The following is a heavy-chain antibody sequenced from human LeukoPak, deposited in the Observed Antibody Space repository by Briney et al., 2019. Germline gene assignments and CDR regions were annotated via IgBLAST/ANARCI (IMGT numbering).Heavy chain of an antibody. D-gene: IGHD6-13*01. J-gene: IGHJ4*02. CDR2: IYYSGST. CDR1: GGSIGSYY. V-gene: IGHV4-59*01. Sequence: SETLSLTCTVSGGSIGSYYWSWIRQPPGKGLEWIGYIYYSGSTNYNPSLKSRVTISVDTSKNQFSLKLSSVTAADTAVYYCAREAADGDGDYWGQGTLVTVSS. CDR3: AREAADGDGDY.